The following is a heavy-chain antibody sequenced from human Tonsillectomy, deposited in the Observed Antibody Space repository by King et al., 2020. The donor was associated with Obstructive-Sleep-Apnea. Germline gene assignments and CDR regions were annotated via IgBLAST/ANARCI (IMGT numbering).Heavy chain of an antibody. Sequence: VQLVESGGGLVQPGGSLRLSCAASGFTFSSYDMHWVRQATGKGLEWVSAIGTAGDTYYPGSVKGRFTISRENAKNSLYLQVNSLRAGDTAVYYCARGEWFGEPADGDAFDIWGQGTMVTVSS. J-gene: IGHJ3*02. V-gene: IGHV3-13*01. D-gene: IGHD3-10*01. CDR1: GFTFSSYD. CDR2: IGTAGDT. CDR3: ARGEWFGEPADGDAFDI.